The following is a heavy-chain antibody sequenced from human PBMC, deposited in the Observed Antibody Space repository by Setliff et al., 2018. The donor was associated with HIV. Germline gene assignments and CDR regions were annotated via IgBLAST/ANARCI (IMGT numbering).Heavy chain of an antibody. Sequence: GGSLRLSCAASGFTFSDSAMHWVRQASGKGLEWVGHIRSKPNSYATAYGASVKGRFTISRDDSNNMAYLQMNSLRAEDTAVYYCARDLSYDYDRSSDTFDYWGQGTLVTVSS. CDR3: ARDLSYDYDRSSDTFDY. J-gene: IGHJ4*02. CDR1: GFTFSDSA. CDR2: IRSKPNSYAT. D-gene: IGHD3-22*01. V-gene: IGHV3-73*01.